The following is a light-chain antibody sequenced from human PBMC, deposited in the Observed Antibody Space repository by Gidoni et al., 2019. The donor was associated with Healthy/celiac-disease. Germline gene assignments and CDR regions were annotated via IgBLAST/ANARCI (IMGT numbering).Light chain of an antibody. CDR1: QSVSSSY. Sequence: EIVLTQSPGTLSLSPVARATLPCRASQSVSSSYLAWYQQKPGQAPRLLIYGASSRATGIPDRFSGSGSGTDFTLTISRLEPEDFAVYYCQQYGSSPRTFGQGTKVEIK. V-gene: IGKV3-20*01. CDR3: QQYGSSPRT. CDR2: GAS. J-gene: IGKJ1*01.